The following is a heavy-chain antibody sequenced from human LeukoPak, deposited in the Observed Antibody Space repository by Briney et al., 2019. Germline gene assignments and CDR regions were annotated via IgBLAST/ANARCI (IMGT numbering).Heavy chain of an antibody. D-gene: IGHD5-18*01. J-gene: IGHJ4*02. CDR1: GGSISSGGYY. CDR3: ARGSRGYSYG. V-gene: IGHV4-31*03. CDR2: IYYSGSA. Sequence: SETLSLTCTVSGGSISSGGYYWSWIRQHPGKGLEWIGYIYYSGSAYYNPSLKSRVTISVDTSENQFSLKLSSVTAADTAVYYCARGSRGYSYGWGQGTLVTVSS.